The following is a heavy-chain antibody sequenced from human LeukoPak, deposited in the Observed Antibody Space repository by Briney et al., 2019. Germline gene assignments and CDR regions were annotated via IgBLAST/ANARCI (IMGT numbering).Heavy chain of an antibody. V-gene: IGHV4-30-2*01. CDR1: GGSISSGGYY. J-gene: IGHJ4*02. CDR2: IYHSGST. CDR3: ASSVPAATVDY. Sequence: PSETLSLTCTVSGGSISSGGYYWSWIRQPPGKGLEWIGYIYHSGSTYYNPSLKSRVIISVDRSKNQFSLKLSSVTPADTAVYYCASSVPAATVDYWGQGTLVTVSS. D-gene: IGHD2-2*01.